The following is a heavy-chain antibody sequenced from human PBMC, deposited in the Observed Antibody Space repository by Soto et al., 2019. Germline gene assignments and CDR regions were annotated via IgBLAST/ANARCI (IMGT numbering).Heavy chain of an antibody. V-gene: IGHV3-30*18. Sequence: QVQLVESGGGVVQPGGSLRLSCAASGFDFSESAMHWVRQAPGKGLEWITVLSYNGKRTYNADSVRGRFTMSRDNSKNTVYLQMTSLRREDTAVYYCAKDAVAVGGFLSRLDPCGQGILVSVSS. CDR1: GFDFSESA. CDR3: AKDAVAVGGFLSRLDP. CDR2: LSYNGKRT. D-gene: IGHD6-13*01. J-gene: IGHJ5*02.